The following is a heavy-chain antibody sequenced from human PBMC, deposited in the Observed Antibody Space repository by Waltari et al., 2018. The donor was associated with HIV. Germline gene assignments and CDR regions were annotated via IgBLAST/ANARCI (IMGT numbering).Heavy chain of an antibody. CDR1: GGSISSYY. J-gene: IGHJ4*02. Sequence: QVQLQESGPGLVKPSETLSLTCTVSGGSISSYYWSWIRQPPGKGLEWIGYIYYSGSTNYNPSLKSRVTISVDTSKNQFSLKLSSVTAADTAVYYCARRDSSSLQGFDYWGQGTLVSVSS. D-gene: IGHD6-13*01. V-gene: IGHV4-59*01. CDR3: ARRDSSSLQGFDY. CDR2: IYYSGST.